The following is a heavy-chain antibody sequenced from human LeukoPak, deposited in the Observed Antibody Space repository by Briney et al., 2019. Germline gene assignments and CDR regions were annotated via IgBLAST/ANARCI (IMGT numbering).Heavy chain of an antibody. D-gene: IGHD3-10*01. CDR1: GGSISSSNW. J-gene: IGHJ3*02. CDR2: IYHSGST. CDR3: ARSMVRGVITDAFDI. V-gene: IGHV4-4*02. Sequence: SETLSLTCAVSGGSISSSNWWSWVRQPPGKGLEWIGEIYHSGSTNYNPSLKSRVTISVDKSKNQFSLKLSSVTAADTAVYYCARSMVRGVITDAFDIWGQGTMVTVSS.